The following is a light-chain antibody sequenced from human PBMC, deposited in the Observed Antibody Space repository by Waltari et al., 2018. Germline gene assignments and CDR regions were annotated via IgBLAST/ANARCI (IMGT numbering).Light chain of an antibody. J-gene: IGKJ1*01. CDR2: DVS. CDR3: QHYVRLPVT. V-gene: IGKV3-20*01. CDR1: QIIFRA. Sequence: CRASQIIFRALDWYQQKTGQAPRLLIYDVSTRASGIPDRFSGSGSGTDFSLTSSRLEPEDFAVYYWQHYVRLPVTFGQGTKLEFK.